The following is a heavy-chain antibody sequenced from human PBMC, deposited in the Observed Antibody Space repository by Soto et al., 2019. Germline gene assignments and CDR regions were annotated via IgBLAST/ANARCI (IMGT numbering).Heavy chain of an antibody. CDR2: IYWDDDK. J-gene: IGHJ4*02. D-gene: IGHD3-22*01. CDR3: AHAGDYDLLSFDH. CDR1: GFSLTTTHMG. V-gene: IGHV2-5*02. Sequence: QITLKESGPPLVRPAQTRTLTCAFSGFSLTTTHMGVAWSSQPPGKALEWLALIYWDDDKRYSPSLKNRLAISKDTSRNRVVLTITNTIPEDTGTYFCAHAGDYDLLSFDHWGPGTLVTVSS.